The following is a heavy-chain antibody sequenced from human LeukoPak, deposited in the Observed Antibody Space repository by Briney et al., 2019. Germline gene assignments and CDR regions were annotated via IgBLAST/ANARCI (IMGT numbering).Heavy chain of an antibody. V-gene: IGHV3-23*01. CDR1: GFTFSSYA. D-gene: IGHD6-6*01. CDR3: AKSFQYSSSYDFDY. Sequence: GGSLRLSCAASGFTFSSYAMSWVRQAPGKGLEWVSAISGSGGSTYYADSVKGRFTISRDNSRNTLYLQMNSLRAEDTAVYYCAKSFQYSSSYDFDYWGQGTLVTVSS. CDR2: ISGSGGST. J-gene: IGHJ4*02.